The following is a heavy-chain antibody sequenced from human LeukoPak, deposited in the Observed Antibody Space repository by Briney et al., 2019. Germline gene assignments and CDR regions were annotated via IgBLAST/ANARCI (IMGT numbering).Heavy chain of an antibody. CDR1: GYTFTSYN. D-gene: IGHD3-10*01. CDR3: ARAYILIVRGISYFDS. CDR2: INPSGGST. Sequence: ASVKVSCKGSGYTFTSYNMHWVRLAPGQGLEWMGIINPSGGSTSYAQKFQGRVTMTRDTSTSTVYMELSSLRSEDTAVYYCARAYILIVRGISYFDSWVQGTLVTVSS. J-gene: IGHJ4*02. V-gene: IGHV1-46*01.